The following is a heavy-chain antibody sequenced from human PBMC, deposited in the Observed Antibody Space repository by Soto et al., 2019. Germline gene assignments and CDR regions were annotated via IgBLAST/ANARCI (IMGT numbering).Heavy chain of an antibody. CDR2: ISGSDDST. J-gene: IGHJ4*02. Sequence: EVQLLESGGGLVQPGESLRLSCAASGFTFSSYAMSWVRQAPGKGLEWVSVISGSDDSTYYADSVKGRFTSSRDNSKNTLYLHMNSLRAEDTAVYYCAKRSSSSTFDYWGQGTLVTVSS. CDR1: GFTFSSYA. V-gene: IGHV3-23*01. D-gene: IGHD6-6*01. CDR3: AKRSSSSTFDY.